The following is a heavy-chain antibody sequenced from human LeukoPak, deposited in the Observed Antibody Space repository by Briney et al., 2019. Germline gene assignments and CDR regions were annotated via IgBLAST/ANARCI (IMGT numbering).Heavy chain of an antibody. D-gene: IGHD5-18*01. J-gene: IGHJ4*02. CDR2: IYYSGST. CDR3: ARITGTAMVWGYYFDY. Sequence: SETLSLTCAVSGGSISSGGYSWSWIRQPPGKGLEWIGSIYYSGSTYYNPSLKSRVTISVDTSKNQFSLKLSSVTAADTAVYYCARITGTAMVWGYYFDYWGQGTLVTVSS. V-gene: IGHV4-30-2*03. CDR1: GGSISSGGYS.